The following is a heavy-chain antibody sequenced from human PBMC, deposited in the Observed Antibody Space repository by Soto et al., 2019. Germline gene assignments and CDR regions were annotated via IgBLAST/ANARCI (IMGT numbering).Heavy chain of an antibody. V-gene: IGHV1-46*01. D-gene: IGHD3-10*02. CDR1: GYTFTHYV. CDR3: VILCSGSPRMDA. CDR2: INPSGGST. Sequence: GVSVKVSCKASGYTFTHYVMNWVRQAPGQGLEWMGRINPSGGSTIYAQKFQGRVTMTRDTSTTTVYMELSSLRSDDTAVYYCVILCSGSPRMDAWGKGTTVTVSS. J-gene: IGHJ6*03.